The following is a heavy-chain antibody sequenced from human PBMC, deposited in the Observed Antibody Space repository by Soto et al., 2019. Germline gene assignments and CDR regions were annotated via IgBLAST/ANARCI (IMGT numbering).Heavy chain of an antibody. Sequence: ASVNVPCKESGYTFTSYYMHWVRQAPGQGLEWMGIINPSGGSTSYAQKFQGRVNMTRDTSTSTVYMELSSLRSEETAVYYCARVGITMIVGHDAFDIWGQGTMVTASS. J-gene: IGHJ3*02. CDR3: ARVGITMIVGHDAFDI. CDR1: GYTFTSYY. D-gene: IGHD3-22*01. CDR2: INPSGGST. V-gene: IGHV1-46*01.